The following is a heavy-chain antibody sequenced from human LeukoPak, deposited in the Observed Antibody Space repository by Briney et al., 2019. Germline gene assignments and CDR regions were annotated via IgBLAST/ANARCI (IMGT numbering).Heavy chain of an antibody. J-gene: IGHJ4*02. V-gene: IGHV1-46*01. CDR3: ARVVIPLYSSSRFDY. D-gene: IGHD6-13*01. CDR1: GYSFTRYY. CDR2: INPSGGGT. Sequence: ASVKVSCKASGYSFTRYYILWVRQAPGQGLEWMAIINPSGGGTSYAQKFQGRVTLTRDTSTSTVYMELGSLRSDDTAVYYCARVVIPLYSSSRFDYWGQGTLVTVSS.